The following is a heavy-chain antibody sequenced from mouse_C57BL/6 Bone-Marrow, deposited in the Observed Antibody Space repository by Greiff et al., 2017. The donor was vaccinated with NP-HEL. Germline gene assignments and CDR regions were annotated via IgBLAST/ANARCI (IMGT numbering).Heavy chain of an antibody. CDR1: GYTFTGYW. J-gene: IGHJ2*01. D-gene: IGHD2-3*01. CDR3: ARSGDGYYSYFDY. Sequence: QVQLQQSGAELMKPGASVKLSCKATGYTFTGYWIEWVKQRPGHGLEWIGEILPGSGSTNYHEKFKGKATFTADTSSNTAYMQLSSLTTEDSAIYYCARSGDGYYSYFDYWGQGTTLTVSS. CDR2: ILPGSGST. V-gene: IGHV1-9*01.